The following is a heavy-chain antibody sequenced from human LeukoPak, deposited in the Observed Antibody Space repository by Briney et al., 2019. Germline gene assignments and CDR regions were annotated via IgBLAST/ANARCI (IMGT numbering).Heavy chain of an antibody. CDR1: GYTFTSYD. V-gene: IGHV1-8*01. J-gene: IGHJ5*02. CDR2: MNPNSGNT. D-gene: IGHD3-16*01. Sequence: ASVKVSCKASGYTFTSYDINWVRQATGQGLEWKGWMNPNSGNTGYAQKFQGRVTMTRNTSISTAYMELSSLRSEDTAVYYCARGLGGVNWFDPWGQGTLVTVSS. CDR3: ARGLGGVNWFDP.